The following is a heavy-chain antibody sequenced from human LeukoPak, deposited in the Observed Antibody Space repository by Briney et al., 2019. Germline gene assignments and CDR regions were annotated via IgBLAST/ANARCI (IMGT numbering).Heavy chain of an antibody. CDR2: ISAYNGNT. Sequence: ASVKVSCKASGYTFTSYGISWVRQAPGQGLEWMGWISAYNGNTNYAQKLQGRVTMTTDTSTSTAYMELRSLRSDDTAVYYCARDSLDYGDYGGNWFDPWGQGTLVTVSS. CDR3: ARDSLDYGDYGGNWFDP. V-gene: IGHV1-18*01. D-gene: IGHD4-17*01. CDR1: GYTFTSYG. J-gene: IGHJ5*02.